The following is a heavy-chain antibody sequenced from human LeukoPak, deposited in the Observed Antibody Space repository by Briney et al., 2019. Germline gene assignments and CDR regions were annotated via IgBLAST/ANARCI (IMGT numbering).Heavy chain of an antibody. V-gene: IGHV3-53*01. D-gene: IGHD1-26*01. J-gene: IGHJ4*02. Sequence: GGSLRLSCAASGFTFSSYAMSWVRQAPGKGLEWVSVIYSGGSTYYADSVKGRFTISRDNSKNTLYLQMNSLRAEDTAVYYCARDSLGTETDYWGQGTLVTVSS. CDR2: IYSGGST. CDR1: GFTFSSYA. CDR3: ARDSLGTETDY.